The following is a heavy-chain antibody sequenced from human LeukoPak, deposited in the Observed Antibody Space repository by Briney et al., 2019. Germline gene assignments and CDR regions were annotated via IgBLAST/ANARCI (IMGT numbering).Heavy chain of an antibody. D-gene: IGHD4-17*01. CDR3: ARERYGDYVYDF. CDR1: GFTFTTYS. CDR2: IRSSSTI. Sequence: PGGSLRHSCAASGFTFTTYSMNWVRQAPGKGLEWVSYIRSSSTINYADSVKGRFTISRDNAKNSLYLQMNGLRAKDTAVYYCARERYGDYVYDFRVQQTLVTVSS. J-gene: IGHJ4*02. V-gene: IGHV3-48*01.